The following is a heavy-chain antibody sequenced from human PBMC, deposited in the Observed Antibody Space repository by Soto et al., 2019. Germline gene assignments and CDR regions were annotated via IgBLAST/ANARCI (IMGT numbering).Heavy chain of an antibody. J-gene: IGHJ4*02. D-gene: IGHD2-21*02. CDR3: ARRRTTVVTQAYFDH. Sequence: PSETLSLTCIVSGESISSSSYYWGWLRQPPGKGLAWIGSIYYSGRTYYNPSFKSRVTISIDTSKNQFSLKLTSVTATDTAVYYGARRRTTVVTQAYFDHWGQGALVTVSS. V-gene: IGHV4-39*01. CDR1: GESISSSSYY. CDR2: IYYSGRT.